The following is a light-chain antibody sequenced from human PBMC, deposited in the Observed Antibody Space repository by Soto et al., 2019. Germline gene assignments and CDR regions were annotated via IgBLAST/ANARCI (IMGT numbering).Light chain of an antibody. Sequence: QSVLPQPPSVYAAPGQKVTISCSGSRYNIGNNYVSWYQQLPGTAPKLLIYDNNKRPSGIPDRFSGSKSGTSATLGITGLQTGDEADYYCGAWDSSLSAYVFATGTKVTVL. CDR3: GAWDSSLSAYV. CDR1: RYNIGNNY. V-gene: IGLV1-51*01. J-gene: IGLJ1*01. CDR2: DNN.